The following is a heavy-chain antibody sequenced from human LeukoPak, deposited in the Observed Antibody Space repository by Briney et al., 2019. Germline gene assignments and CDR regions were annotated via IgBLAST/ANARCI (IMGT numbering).Heavy chain of an antibody. D-gene: IGHD5-18*01. CDR1: GYTFTGYY. Sequence: ASVKVSCKASGYTFTGYYMHWVRQAPGQGLEWMGWINPNSGGTNYAQKFQGRVTTTRDTSISTAYMELSRLRSDDTAVYYCARDAVQLNPYYYYGMDVWGQGTTVTVSS. CDR2: INPNSGGT. J-gene: IGHJ6*02. CDR3: ARDAVQLNPYYYYGMDV. V-gene: IGHV1-2*02.